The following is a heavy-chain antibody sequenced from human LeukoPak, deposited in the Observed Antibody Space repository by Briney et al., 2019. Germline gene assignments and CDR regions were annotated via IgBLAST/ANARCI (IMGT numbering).Heavy chain of an antibody. CDR3: ARGGFRSGYGTLYYFDY. Sequence: ASVKVSCKASGYTFTSYGISWMRQAPGQGLEWMGWISAYNGNTNYAQKLQGRVTMTTDTSTSTAYMELRSLRSDDTAVYYCARGGFRSGYGTLYYFDYWGQGTLVTVSS. CDR2: ISAYNGNT. D-gene: IGHD5-12*01. V-gene: IGHV1-18*01. CDR1: GYTFTSYG. J-gene: IGHJ4*02.